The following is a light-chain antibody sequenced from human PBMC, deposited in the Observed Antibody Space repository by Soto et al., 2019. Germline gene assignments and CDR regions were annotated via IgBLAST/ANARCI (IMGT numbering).Light chain of an antibody. V-gene: IGKV3-20*01. Sequence: EIVLTQSPGPLSLSPGERATLSCRASQSVGNNYLAWYQQKPGQAPRFLIYDASSRATGIPDRFSGSGSGTDFTLTISRLEPEDFAVYYCQQYGSTPLTFGGGTKVESK. CDR3: QQYGSTPLT. CDR2: DAS. CDR1: QSVGNNY. J-gene: IGKJ4*01.